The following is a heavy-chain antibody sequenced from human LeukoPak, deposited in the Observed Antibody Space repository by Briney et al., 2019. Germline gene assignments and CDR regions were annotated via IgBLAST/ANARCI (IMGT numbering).Heavy chain of an antibody. CDR3: ARAVGGTTFYYYGSGSPYNWFDP. J-gene: IGHJ5*02. Sequence: SETLSLTCAVYGGSFSGYYWSWIRQPPGKGLEWIGEINHSGSTNYNPSLRRRVTISVDTSKNQFSLKLSSVTAADTAVYYCARAVGGTTFYYYGSGSPYNWFDPWGQGTLVTVSS. V-gene: IGHV4-34*01. D-gene: IGHD3-10*01. CDR2: INHSGST. CDR1: GGSFSGYY.